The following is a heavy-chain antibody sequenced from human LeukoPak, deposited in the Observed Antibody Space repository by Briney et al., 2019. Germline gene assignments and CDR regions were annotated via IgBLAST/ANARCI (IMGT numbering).Heavy chain of an antibody. CDR1: GGSFSGYY. J-gene: IGHJ4*02. CDR2: INHSGST. Sequence: SETLSLTCAVYGGSFSGYYWSWIRQPPGKGLEWIGEINHSGSTNYNPSLKSRVTISVDTSKNQFSLKLSSVTAADTAVYYCARYPVVIAGGDYWGQGTLVTVSS. CDR3: ARYPVVIAGGDY. D-gene: IGHD2-21*01. V-gene: IGHV4-34*01.